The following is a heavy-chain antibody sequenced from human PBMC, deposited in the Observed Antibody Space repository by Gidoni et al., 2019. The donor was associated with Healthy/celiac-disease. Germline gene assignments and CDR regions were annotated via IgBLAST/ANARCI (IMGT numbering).Heavy chain of an antibody. CDR1: GGPILRSSYY. CDR2: IYYSGST. CDR3: ASGNTDY. J-gene: IGHJ4*02. V-gene: IGHV4-39*01. Sequence: QLQLQASGPGLVKPSEPLSLTCTVSGGPILRSSYYGGWIRQPPGKGMEWVGGIYYSGSTYYNPSLKSRVTISVDTSKNQFSLKLSSVTAADTAVYYCASGNTDYWGQGTLVTVSS.